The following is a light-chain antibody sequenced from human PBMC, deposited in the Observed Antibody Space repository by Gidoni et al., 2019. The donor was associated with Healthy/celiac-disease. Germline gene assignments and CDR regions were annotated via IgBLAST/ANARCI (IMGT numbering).Light chain of an antibody. CDR1: QSISSY. V-gene: IGKV1-39*01. CDR3: QQSYSTPFT. J-gene: IGKJ4*01. Sequence: DIQMTQSPSSLSASVGDRVTITCRASQSISSYLNWYQQKPGKDPKLLIYAASSLQSGVPSRFSGSGSGTDFTLTISSLQPEDFATYYCQQSYSTPFTFGGGTKVEIQ. CDR2: AAS.